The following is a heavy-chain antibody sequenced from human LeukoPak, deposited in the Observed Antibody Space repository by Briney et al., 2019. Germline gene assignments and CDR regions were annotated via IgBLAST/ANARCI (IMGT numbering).Heavy chain of an antibody. CDR2: FDPEDGET. J-gene: IGHJ5*02. CDR3: ARGSGYDYNNWFDP. D-gene: IGHD5-12*01. V-gene: IGHV1-24*01. CDR1: GYTLTELS. Sequence: ASVKVSCKVSGYTLTELSMHWVRQAPGKGLEWMGGFDPEDGETIYAQKFQGRVTMTEDTSTDTAYMELSSLRSEDTAVYYCARGSGYDYNNWFDPWGQGTLVTVSS.